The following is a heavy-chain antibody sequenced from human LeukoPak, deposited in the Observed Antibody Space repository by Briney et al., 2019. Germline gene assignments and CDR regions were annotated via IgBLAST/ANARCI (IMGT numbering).Heavy chain of an antibody. CDR1: GFTFSSYW. CDR2: MKQDGSEK. J-gene: IGHJ6*02. Sequence: GGSLRLSCAASGFTFSSYWMSWVRQAPGKGLEWVANMKQDGSEKYYVDSVKGRFTISRDNAKNSLYLQMNSLRAEDTAVYYCARDRVVVPAAMSYYYGMDVWGQGTLVTVSS. V-gene: IGHV3-7*03. D-gene: IGHD2-2*01. CDR3: ARDRVVVPAAMSYYYGMDV.